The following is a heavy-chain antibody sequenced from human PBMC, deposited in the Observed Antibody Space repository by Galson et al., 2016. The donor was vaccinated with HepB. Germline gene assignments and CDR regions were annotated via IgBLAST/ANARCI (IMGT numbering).Heavy chain of an antibody. CDR2: ISYDGSNK. V-gene: IGHV3-30*04. J-gene: IGHJ4*02. CDR3: AKDGGFWSGYLDY. CDR1: GFTFSRYA. D-gene: IGHD3-3*01. Sequence: SLRLSCAASGFTFSRYAMSWVRQAPGKGLEWVAIISYDGSNKYYADSVKGRFTISRDNSKNTLYLQMNSLRADDTALYYCAKDGGFWSGYLDYWGQGALVTVSS.